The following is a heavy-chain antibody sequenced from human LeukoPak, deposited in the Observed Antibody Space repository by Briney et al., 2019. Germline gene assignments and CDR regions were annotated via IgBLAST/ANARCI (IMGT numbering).Heavy chain of an antibody. CDR3: ARTTVTTLAYFQH. Sequence: GESLKISCKGYGYSFTSYWIGWVRQMPGKGLEWMGIIYPGDSDTRYSPSFQGQVTISADKSISTAYLQWSSLKASDTAMYYCARTTVTTLAYFQHWGQGTLVTVSS. D-gene: IGHD4-17*01. CDR1: GYSFTSYW. J-gene: IGHJ1*01. CDR2: IYPGDSDT. V-gene: IGHV5-51*01.